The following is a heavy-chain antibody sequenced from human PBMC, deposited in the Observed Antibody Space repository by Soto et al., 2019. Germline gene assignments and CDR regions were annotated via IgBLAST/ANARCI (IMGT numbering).Heavy chain of an antibody. D-gene: IGHD3-22*01. CDR3: ARVLQSYYYDSTGHMT. CDR1: GGSISSGGYY. V-gene: IGHV4-31*03. J-gene: IGHJ5*02. CDR2: IYYSGST. Sequence: SETLSLTCTVSGGSISSGGYYWSWIRQHPGKGLEWIGYIYYSGSTYYNPSLKSRVTISVDTSKNQFSLKLSSVTAADTAVYYCARVLQSYYYDSTGHMTWGQGTLVTVSS.